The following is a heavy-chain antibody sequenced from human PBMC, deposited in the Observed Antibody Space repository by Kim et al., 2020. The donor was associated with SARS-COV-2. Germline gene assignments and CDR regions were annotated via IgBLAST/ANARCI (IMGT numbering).Heavy chain of an antibody. CDR2: ISYDGSNK. Sequence: GGSLRLSCAASGFTFSSYAMHWVRQAPGKGLEWVAVISYDGSNKYYADSVKGRFTISRDNSKNTLYLQMNSLRAEDTAVYYCARSGVPITIFCHFDYWGQGTLVTVSS. D-gene: IGHD3-9*01. J-gene: IGHJ4*02. CDR1: GFTFSSYA. CDR3: ARSGVPITIFCHFDY. V-gene: IGHV3-30*04.